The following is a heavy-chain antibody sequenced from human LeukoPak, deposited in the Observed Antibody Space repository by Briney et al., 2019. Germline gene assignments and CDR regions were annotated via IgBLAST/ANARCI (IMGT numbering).Heavy chain of an antibody. CDR1: GYTFTSYD. J-gene: IGHJ6*03. V-gene: IGHV1-8*03. CDR3: ARGHSQNYVSYYYYYMDV. D-gene: IGHD1-7*01. Sequence: ASVKVSCKASGYTFTSYDINWGRQATGKGLEWLGWMNLNSGNTGYAQKFQGRVTITRNTSISTAYMELSSLRSEDTAVYYCARGHSQNYVSYYYYYMDVWGKGTTVTVSS. CDR2: MNLNSGNT.